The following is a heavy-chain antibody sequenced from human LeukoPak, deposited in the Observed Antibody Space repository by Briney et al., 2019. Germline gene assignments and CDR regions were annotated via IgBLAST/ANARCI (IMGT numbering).Heavy chain of an antibody. V-gene: IGHV1-8*01. Sequence: ASVNVSFTSSAYTFTSYDINWVRQATGQGLEWMGWMNPNSGNTGYAQKFQGRVTMTRNTSISTAYMELSSLRSEDTAVYYCARGRVNYGSWGQGTLVTVSS. CDR2: MNPNSGNT. D-gene: IGHD4-11*01. CDR1: AYTFTSYD. CDR3: ARGRVNYGS. J-gene: IGHJ4*02.